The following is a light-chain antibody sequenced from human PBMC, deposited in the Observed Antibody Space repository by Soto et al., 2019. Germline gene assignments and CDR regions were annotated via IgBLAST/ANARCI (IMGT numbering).Light chain of an antibody. J-gene: IGKJ1*01. CDR1: QAVNTR. CDR2: LAS. V-gene: IGKV3-11*01. CDR3: HQRQSGPRT. Sequence: IVLTQSPATLSSFPGDRVTLSRRASQAVNTRLAWYQHKPGQAPRLLIYLASNRAAGVPARFSGSGSGTDFTLTISDVEPEDFAVYYCHQRQSGPRTFGQGTKVEI.